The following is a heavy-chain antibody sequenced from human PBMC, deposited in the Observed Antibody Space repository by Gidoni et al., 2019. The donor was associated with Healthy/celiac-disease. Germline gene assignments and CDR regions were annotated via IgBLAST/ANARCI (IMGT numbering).Heavy chain of an antibody. CDR3: ARSALIADLDS. Sequence: QVQLVQSGAEVKKPGASVKVSCKASGYTFTSNYMHWVRQAPGQGLEWMGIINPSGGSTSYSQKFQGRFTMTRDTSTSTVYMELSSLRSDDTAVYYCARSALIADLDSWGQGTLVTVSS. D-gene: IGHD2-8*01. CDR2: INPSGGST. CDR1: GYTFTSNY. V-gene: IGHV1-46*01. J-gene: IGHJ4*02.